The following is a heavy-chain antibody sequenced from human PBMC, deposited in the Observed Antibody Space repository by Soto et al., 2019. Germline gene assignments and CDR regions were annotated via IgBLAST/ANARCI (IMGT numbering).Heavy chain of an antibody. Sequence: SRTLSLTCVISGDSVSSNSAAWNWIRQSPSRGLEWLGRTYYRSKWYNDYAVSVKSRITINPDTSKNQFSLQLNSVTPEDTAVYYCARETAAAGTSGMDVWGQGTTVTVSS. J-gene: IGHJ6*02. CDR3: ARETAAAGTSGMDV. CDR1: GDSVSSNSAA. CDR2: TYYRSKWYN. V-gene: IGHV6-1*01. D-gene: IGHD6-13*01.